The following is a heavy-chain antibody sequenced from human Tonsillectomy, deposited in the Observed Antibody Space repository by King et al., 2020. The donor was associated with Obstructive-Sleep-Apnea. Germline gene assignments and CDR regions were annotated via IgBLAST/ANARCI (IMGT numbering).Heavy chain of an antibody. D-gene: IGHD3-16*01. CDR2: INKIGSVT. Sequence: VQLVESGGGVVQPGGSLRLSCAVSGSTFRHFWMHCVRQAPGKGLLWCSRINKIGSVTVYADSVKGRFTISRDNSKNTLFLQVNSLRAEDTAVYYCARSQLGAFDVWGQGTMVTVSS. J-gene: IGHJ3*01. CDR1: GSTFRHFW. V-gene: IGHV3-74*01. CDR3: ARSQLGAFDV.